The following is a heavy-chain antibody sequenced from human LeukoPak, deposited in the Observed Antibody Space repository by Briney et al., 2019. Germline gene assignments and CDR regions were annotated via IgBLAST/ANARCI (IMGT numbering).Heavy chain of an antibody. D-gene: IGHD4-17*01. Sequence: GGSLRLSCAASGFTVSSNYMSWVRQAPGKGLEWVSAISGSGGSTYYADSVKGRFTISRDNSKNTLYLQMNSLRAEDTAVYYCAKDMMTTVTTIDYWGQGTLVTVSS. J-gene: IGHJ4*02. V-gene: IGHV3-23*01. CDR2: ISGSGGST. CDR1: GFTVSSNY. CDR3: AKDMMTTVTTIDY.